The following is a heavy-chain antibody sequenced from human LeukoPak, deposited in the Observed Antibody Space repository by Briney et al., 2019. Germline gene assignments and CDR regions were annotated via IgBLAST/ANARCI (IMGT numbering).Heavy chain of an antibody. J-gene: IGHJ6*02. CDR2: IIPILGIA. CDR3: ARELLWFGELYYYYYYGMDV. D-gene: IGHD3-10*01. Sequence: ASVKVSCKASGGTFSSYAISWVRQAPGQGLEWMGRIIPILGIANYAQKFQGRVTITADKSTSTAYMELRSLRSDDTAVYYCARELLWFGELYYYYYYGMDVWGQGTTVTVSS. CDR1: GGTFSSYA. V-gene: IGHV1-69*04.